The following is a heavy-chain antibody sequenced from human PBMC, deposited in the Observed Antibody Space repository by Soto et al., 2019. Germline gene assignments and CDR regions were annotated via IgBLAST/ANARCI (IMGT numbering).Heavy chain of an antibody. Sequence: QVQLVQSGAEVKKPGSSVKVSCKASGGTFNNYALTWVRQAPGQGLEWMGGIIPRLGTPNYAQRFQGRVTITADESTSTDYMELSSLRSEDTAVYYWASSYGTSWYGDYWGQGTLVTVSS. V-gene: IGHV1-69*01. CDR2: IIPRLGTP. CDR3: ASSYGTSWYGDY. D-gene: IGHD6-13*01. J-gene: IGHJ4*02. CDR1: GGTFNNYA.